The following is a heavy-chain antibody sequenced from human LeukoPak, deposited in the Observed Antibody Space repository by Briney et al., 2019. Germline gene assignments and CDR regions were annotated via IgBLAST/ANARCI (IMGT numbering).Heavy chain of an antibody. CDR1: GYTFTSYD. CDR3: ARGIAVATPLGMDV. Sequence: ASVTVSCKASGYTFTSYDINWVRQATGQGLEWMGWMNPNSGNTGYAQKFQGRVTMTRNTSISTAYMELSSLRSEDTAVYYCARGIAVATPLGMDVWGQGTTVTVSS. J-gene: IGHJ6*02. V-gene: IGHV1-8*01. D-gene: IGHD6-19*01. CDR2: MNPNSGNT.